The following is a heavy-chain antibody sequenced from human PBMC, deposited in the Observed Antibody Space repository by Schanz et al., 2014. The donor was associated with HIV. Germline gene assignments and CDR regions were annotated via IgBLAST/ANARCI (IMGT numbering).Heavy chain of an antibody. CDR1: GFTFRETV. J-gene: IGHJ4*02. V-gene: IGHV3-23*01. CDR3: VKRGSEAYSDTWFADS. D-gene: IGHD3-10*01. CDR2: ISSTSTYR. Sequence: EVQLLESGENLVHPGGSLRLSCAASGFTFRETVVSWVRQAPGKGLEWIASISSTSTYRFYAASVKGRFTISRDNSEDTLYLQMNSLGVDDSAMYYCVKRGSEAYSDTWFADSWGQGTLVTVSS.